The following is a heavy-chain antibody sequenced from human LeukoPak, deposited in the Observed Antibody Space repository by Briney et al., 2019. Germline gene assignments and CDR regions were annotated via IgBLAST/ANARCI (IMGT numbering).Heavy chain of an antibody. V-gene: IGHV4-4*07. CDR3: ARASTSGSYYADAFDI. J-gene: IGHJ3*02. CDR1: GGSISSYY. Sequence: SETLSLTCTVSGGSISSYYWSWIRQPAGKGLEWIGRIYTSGSTNYNPSLKSRVTISVDTSKNQFSLKLSSVTAADTAVYYCARASTSGSYYADAFDIWGQGTMVTVSS. CDR2: IYTSGST. D-gene: IGHD1-26*01.